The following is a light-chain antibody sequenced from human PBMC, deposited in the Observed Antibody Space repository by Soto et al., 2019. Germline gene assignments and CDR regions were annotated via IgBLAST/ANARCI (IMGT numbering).Light chain of an antibody. CDR1: QSLVHRDGNTY. CDR3: MQATQSPWT. V-gene: IGKV2-24*01. J-gene: IGKJ1*01. Sequence: DIVMIQTPLSSPVTLGQPASISCTSSQSLVHRDGNTYLSWLHQRPGQPPRLLIYKISDRLSGVPDRFSGSGTGTDFTLTISRVEVEDVGVYYCMQATQSPWTFGQGTKVEI. CDR2: KIS.